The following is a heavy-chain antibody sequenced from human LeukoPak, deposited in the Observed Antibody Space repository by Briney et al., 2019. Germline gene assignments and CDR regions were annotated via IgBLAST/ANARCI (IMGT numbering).Heavy chain of an antibody. V-gene: IGHV3-23*01. CDR1: GFTFSINA. D-gene: IGHD3-22*01. CDR2: IGDSDIMT. Sequence: GGSLRLSCAASGFTFSINAMSWVRQAPGKGLEWVSTIGDSDIMTHYADSVKGRFTISRDDSKNTLDLQMSSLRAEDTAVYYCAREGSGDYYESSGYTCDYWGQGTLVTVSS. CDR3: AREGSGDYYESSGYTCDY. J-gene: IGHJ4*02.